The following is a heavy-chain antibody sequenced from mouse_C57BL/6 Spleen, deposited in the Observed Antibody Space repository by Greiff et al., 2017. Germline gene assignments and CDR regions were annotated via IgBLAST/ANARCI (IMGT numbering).Heavy chain of an antibody. CDR2: IRNKANGYTT. V-gene: IGHV7-3*01. CDR3: ASASSELGRGAMDY. CDR1: GFTFTDYY. Sequence: EVLLVESGGGLVQPGGSLSLSCAASGFTFTDYYMSWVRQPPGKALEWLGFIRNKANGYTTEYSASVKGRFTISRDNSQSILYLQMNALRAEDSATDYCASASSELGRGAMDYWGQGTSVTVSS. J-gene: IGHJ4*01. D-gene: IGHD4-1*01.